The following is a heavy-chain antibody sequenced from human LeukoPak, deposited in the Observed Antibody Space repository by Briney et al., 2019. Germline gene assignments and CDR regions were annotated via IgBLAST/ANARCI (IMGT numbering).Heavy chain of an antibody. V-gene: IGHV3-23*01. CDR2: ISANDGET. D-gene: IGHD3-9*01. CDR1: GFTFSIYA. Sequence: GGSLRLSCAASGFTFSIYAMNWVRQAPGKGLEWVSSISANDGETHYADSVKGRFTISRDNSKNTLYLQINNPRVEDTAVYYCANSRPLSYFDYWGQGTLVTVSS. J-gene: IGHJ4*02. CDR3: ANSRPLSYFDY.